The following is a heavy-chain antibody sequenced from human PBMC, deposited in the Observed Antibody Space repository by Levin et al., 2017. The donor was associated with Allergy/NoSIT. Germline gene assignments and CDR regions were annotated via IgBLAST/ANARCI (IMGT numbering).Heavy chain of an antibody. CDR2: ISSSSSTI. V-gene: IGHV3-48*02. D-gene: IGHD3-9*01. CDR1: GFTFSSYS. CDR3: ARDRNVLRYFDWSDNAFDI. Sequence: GGSLRLSCAASGFTFSSYSMNWVRQAPGKGLEWVSYISSSSSTIYYADSVKGRFTISRDNAKNSLYLQMNSLRDEDTAVYYCARDRNVLRYFDWSDNAFDIWGQGTMVTVSS. J-gene: IGHJ3*02.